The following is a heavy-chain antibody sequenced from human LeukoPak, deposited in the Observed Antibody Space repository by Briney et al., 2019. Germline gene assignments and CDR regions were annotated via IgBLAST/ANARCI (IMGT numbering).Heavy chain of an antibody. J-gene: IGHJ6*02. V-gene: IGHV5-10-1*01. D-gene: IGHD1-26*01. CDR3: ASKVGTTSYYYGKDV. Sequence: GESLKISCKGSGYSFTSYWISWVRQMPGKGLEWMGRIDPSDSYTNYSPSFQGHVTISADKSISTAYLQWSSLKASDTAMYYCASKVGTTSYYYGKDVWGQGTTVTGSS. CDR2: IDPSDSYT. CDR1: GYSFTSYW.